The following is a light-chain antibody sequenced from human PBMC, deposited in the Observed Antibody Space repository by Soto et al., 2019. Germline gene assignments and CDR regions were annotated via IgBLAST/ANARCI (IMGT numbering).Light chain of an antibody. V-gene: IGLV2-14*03. CDR1: SSDVGGYNY. CDR2: EVS. CDR3: SSYGSTSTRYV. Sequence: QSALTQPASVSGSPGQSITISCTGTSSDVGGYNYVSWYQQHPGKAPELMIYEVSNRPSGVSNRFSGSKSANTASLTISGLQAEDEADYFCSSYGSTSTRYVFGTGTKVTVL. J-gene: IGLJ1*01.